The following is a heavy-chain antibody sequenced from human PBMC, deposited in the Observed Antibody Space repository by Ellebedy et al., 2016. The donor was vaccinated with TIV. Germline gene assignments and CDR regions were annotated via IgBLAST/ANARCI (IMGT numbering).Heavy chain of an antibody. CDR3: AKDRALGYCTGGSCNTK. V-gene: IGHV3-33*06. D-gene: IGHD2-15*01. J-gene: IGHJ4*02. Sequence: GESLKISCAASGFTFSRSGMHWVRQAPGKGLDWVAIIWYDGSIQYYADSVKGRFTISRDNSKNTLYLQMNSLRAEDTAVYYCAKDRALGYCTGGSCNTKWGQGTLVTVSS. CDR2: IWYDGSIQ. CDR1: GFTFSRSG.